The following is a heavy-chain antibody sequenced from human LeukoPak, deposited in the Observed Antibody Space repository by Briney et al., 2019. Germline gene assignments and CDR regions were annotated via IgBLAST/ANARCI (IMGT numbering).Heavy chain of an antibody. Sequence: GGSLRLSCAASGFTFSGSAMHWVRQASGKGLEWVGRIRSKANSYATAYAASVKGRFTISRDDSKNTAYLQMNSLKTEDTAVYYCTRDGITIFGVVIPMDVWGKGTTVTVSS. CDR1: GFTFSGSA. CDR3: TRDGITIFGVVIPMDV. D-gene: IGHD3-3*01. CDR2: IRSKANSYAT. V-gene: IGHV3-73*01. J-gene: IGHJ6*03.